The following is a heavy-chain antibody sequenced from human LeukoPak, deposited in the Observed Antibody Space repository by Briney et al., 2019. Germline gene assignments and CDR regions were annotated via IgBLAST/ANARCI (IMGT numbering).Heavy chain of an antibody. D-gene: IGHD3-9*01. Sequence: SETLSLTCAVYGGSFSGYYWSWIRQPPGKGLEWIGEINHSGSTNYNPSLKSRVTISVDTFKNQFSLKLSSVTAADTAVYYCARGLPYYDILTGYFTPHKYYFDYWGQGTLVTVSS. CDR3: ARGLPYYDILTGYFTPHKYYFDY. V-gene: IGHV4-34*01. J-gene: IGHJ4*02. CDR2: INHSGST. CDR1: GGSFSGYY.